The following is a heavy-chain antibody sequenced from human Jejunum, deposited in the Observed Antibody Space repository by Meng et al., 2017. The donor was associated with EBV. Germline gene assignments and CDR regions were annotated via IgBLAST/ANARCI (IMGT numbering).Heavy chain of an antibody. J-gene: IGHJ4*02. D-gene: IGHD4-11*01. V-gene: IGHV4-4*02. Sequence: QWKLQESGPGLVKPSGPLSILCTVSGDCTSRSHWLSSVRKTPGKGVEWIGEMHPGGSTNYNPSLKSRVTISVDNSKNQFSLKLTSVTAADTAVYYCAKSNDYSLNSWGQGTLVTVSS. CDR3: AKSNDYSLNS. CDR2: MHPGGST. CDR1: GDCTSRSHW.